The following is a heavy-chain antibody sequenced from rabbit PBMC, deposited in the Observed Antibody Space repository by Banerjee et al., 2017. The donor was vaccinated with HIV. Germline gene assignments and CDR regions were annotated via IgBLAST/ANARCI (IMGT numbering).Heavy chain of an antibody. Sequence: QEQLEESGGDLVKPEGSLTLTCTASGFSFSSGYWMCWVRQAPGKGLEWIGCIGIGSGTTYYASWAKGRFTITKTSSTTVTLQMTSLTAADTATYFCARDGGSGWYLDRLDLWGPGTLVTVS. V-gene: IGHV1S45*01. CDR1: GFSFSSGYW. D-gene: IGHD1-1*01. CDR2: IGIGSGTT. J-gene: IGHJ3*01. CDR3: ARDGGSGWYLDRLDL.